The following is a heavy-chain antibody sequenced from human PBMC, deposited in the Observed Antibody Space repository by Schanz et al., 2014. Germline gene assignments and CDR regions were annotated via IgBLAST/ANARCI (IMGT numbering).Heavy chain of an antibody. Sequence: QVQLVQSGSELTRPGASVKVSCKASGYNFTTYTMNWVRQAPGQGLEWMGWINTNTGNPTYAQGFTGRFVFSLDTSVSTAYLQISFLKGDDTAVFFCARGEANWGQYWGQGTLVTVSS. CDR1: GYNFTTYT. CDR2: INTNTGNP. D-gene: IGHD7-27*01. J-gene: IGHJ4*02. CDR3: ARGEANWGQY. V-gene: IGHV7-4-1*02.